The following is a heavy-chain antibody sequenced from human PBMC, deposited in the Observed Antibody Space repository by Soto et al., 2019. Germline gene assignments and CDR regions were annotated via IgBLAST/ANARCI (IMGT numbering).Heavy chain of an antibody. CDR1: GFTFSRYW. V-gene: IGHV3-74*01. D-gene: IGHD6-19*01. J-gene: IGHJ3*02. Sequence: EVQVVESGGGLVQPGGSLRLSCAASGFTFSRYWMHWVRQVPGSGLVWVSRIDNYGSSSIYADSVEGRFTISRDNAKNTLYLQMNSLRADDTAVYYCARGGWYHGFDIWGQGTLVTVSS. CDR2: IDNYGSSS. CDR3: ARGGWYHGFDI.